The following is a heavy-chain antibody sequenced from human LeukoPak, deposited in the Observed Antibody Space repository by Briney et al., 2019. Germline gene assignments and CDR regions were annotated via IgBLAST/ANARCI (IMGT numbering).Heavy chain of an antibody. J-gene: IGHJ4*02. CDR1: GFTFSSYA. CDR3: ARGGYYFDY. CDR2: ISYDGSNK. V-gene: IGHV3-30-3*01. Sequence: GGSLRLSCAASGFTFSSYAMHWVRQAPGKGLEWVAVISYDGSNKYYADSVKGRFTISRDNSRNTLYLQMNSLRAEDTAVYYCARGGYYFDYWGQGTLVTVSS.